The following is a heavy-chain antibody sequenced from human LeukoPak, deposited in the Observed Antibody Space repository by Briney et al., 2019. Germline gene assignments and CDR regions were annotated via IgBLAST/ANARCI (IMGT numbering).Heavy chain of an antibody. CDR3: ARVSARSYSSSWYLLAFDI. V-gene: IGHV1-2*02. D-gene: IGHD6-13*01. CDR1: GYTFTGYY. CDR2: INPNSDGT. J-gene: IGHJ3*02. Sequence: ASVKVSCKASGYTFTGYYMHWVRQAPGQGLEWMGWINPNSDGTNYAQKFQGRVTMTRDTSISTAYMELSRLRSDDTAVYYCARVSARSYSSSWYLLAFDIWGQGTMVTVSS.